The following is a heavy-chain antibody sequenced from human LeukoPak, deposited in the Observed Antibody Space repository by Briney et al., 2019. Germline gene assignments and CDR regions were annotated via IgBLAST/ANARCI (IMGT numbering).Heavy chain of an antibody. Sequence: GGSVRLSCAASGFSFNNYGMHWVRQAPGKGLEWVAMISYDGSNTYYADSVKGRFTISRDNSKNTLYLQMNSLRAEDTAVYYCANENYYGSGSYADHWGQGTLVTVSS. CDR3: ANENYYGSGSYADH. CDR2: ISYDGSNT. V-gene: IGHV3-30*18. CDR1: GFSFNNYG. D-gene: IGHD3-10*01. J-gene: IGHJ4*02.